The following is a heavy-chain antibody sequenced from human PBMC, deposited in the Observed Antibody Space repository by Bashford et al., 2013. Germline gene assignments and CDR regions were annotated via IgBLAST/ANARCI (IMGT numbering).Heavy chain of an antibody. V-gene: IGHV1-2*02. CDR3: ARDVCSGSWNAFDV. CDR2: INPNSGGT. J-gene: IGHJ3*01. CDR1: GYTFTGYY. Sequence: ASVKVSCKASGYTFTGYYMHWVRQAPGQGLEWMGWINPNSGGTNYAQKFQGRVTMTRDTSISTAYMELSSLRSDDTAVYFCARDVCSGSWNAFDVVGPRDSGTPS. D-gene: IGHD1-26*01.